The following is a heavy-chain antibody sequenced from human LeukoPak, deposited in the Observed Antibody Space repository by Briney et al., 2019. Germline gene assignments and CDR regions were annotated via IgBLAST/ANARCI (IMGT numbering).Heavy chain of an antibody. CDR3: ARGAYCSGGSCYLRNDVFDI. V-gene: IGHV1-2*02. CDR2: INPNSGGT. CDR1: GYTFTGYY. D-gene: IGHD2-15*01. J-gene: IGHJ3*02. Sequence: ASVKVSCKASGYTFTGYYMHWVRQAPGQGLEWMGWINPNSGGTNYAQKFQGRVTMTRDTSISTAYTELSRLRSDDTAVYYCARGAYCSGGSCYLRNDVFDIWGQGTMVTVSS.